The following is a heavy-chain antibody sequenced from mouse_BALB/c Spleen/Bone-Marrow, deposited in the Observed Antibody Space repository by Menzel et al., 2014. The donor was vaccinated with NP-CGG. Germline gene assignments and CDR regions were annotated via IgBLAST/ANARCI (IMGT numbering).Heavy chain of an antibody. CDR3: ARVYNYGPMDY. V-gene: IGHV2-2*02. J-gene: IGHJ4*01. CDR2: IWSGGSK. D-gene: IGHD1-1*01. Sequence: VQLQQSGPGLVQPSQRLSITCTVSGFSLTSYGVHWVRPSPGKGLEWLGVIWSGGSKDYNAVFISRLSISKDNSKSQVFFKMNSLQANDTAIYYCARVYNYGPMDYWGQGTSVTVSS. CDR1: GFSLTSYG.